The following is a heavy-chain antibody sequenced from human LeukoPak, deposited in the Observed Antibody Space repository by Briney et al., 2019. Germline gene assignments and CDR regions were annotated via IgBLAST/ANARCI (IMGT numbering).Heavy chain of an antibody. CDR2: ISSSGSTI. V-gene: IGHV3-48*03. D-gene: IGHD6-19*01. CDR1: GFTFSSYE. CDR3: ARSRIAVAANDAFDI. J-gene: IGHJ3*02. Sequence: GGSLRLSCAASGFTFSSYEMNWVRQAPGKGLEWVSYISSSGSTIYYADSVKGRFTISRDNAKNSLYLQMNSLRAEDTAVYYCARSRIAVAANDAFDIWGQGTMVTVSS.